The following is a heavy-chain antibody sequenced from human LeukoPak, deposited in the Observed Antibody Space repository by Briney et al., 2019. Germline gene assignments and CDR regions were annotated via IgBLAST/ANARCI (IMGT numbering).Heavy chain of an antibody. CDR2: IRYDGSNK. CDR3: AKDYDFWSGYAKYYFDY. V-gene: IGHV3-30*02. D-gene: IGHD3-3*01. Sequence: GGSLRLSWAASGFTFSSYGMDWVRQAPGKGLEWVAFIRYDGSNKYYADSVKGRFTISRDNSKNTLYLQMNSLRAEDTAVYYCAKDYDFWSGYAKYYFDYWGQGTLVTVSS. CDR1: GFTFSSYG. J-gene: IGHJ4*02.